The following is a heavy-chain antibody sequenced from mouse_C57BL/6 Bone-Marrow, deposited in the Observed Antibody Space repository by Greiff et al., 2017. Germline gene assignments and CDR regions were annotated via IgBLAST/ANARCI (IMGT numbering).Heavy chain of an antibody. Sequence: VQLQQSGAELVRPGASVTLSCKASGYTFTDYEMHWVKQTPVHGLEWIGAIDPETGGTAYNQKFKGKAILTADKSSSTAYMELRSLTSEDSAVYYCTRYYYGSSYEYYFDYWGQGTTLTVSS. D-gene: IGHD1-1*01. V-gene: IGHV1-15*01. CDR1: GYTFTDYE. CDR2: IDPETGGT. CDR3: TRYYYGSSYEYYFDY. J-gene: IGHJ2*01.